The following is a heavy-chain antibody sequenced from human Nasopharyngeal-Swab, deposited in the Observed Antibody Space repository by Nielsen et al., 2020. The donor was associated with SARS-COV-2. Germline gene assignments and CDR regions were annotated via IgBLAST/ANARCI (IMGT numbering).Heavy chain of an antibody. J-gene: IGHJ5*02. CDR2: ISSSSSYI. V-gene: IGHV3-21*01. CDR3: AVSSWQDFDP. CDR1: GFTFSSYS. Sequence: GESLRLSCAASGFTFSSYSMNWVRQAPGKGLEWVSSISSSSSYIYYADSVKGRFTISRDNAKNSLYLQTNSLRAEDTAVYYCAVSSWQDFDPWGQGTLVTVSS. D-gene: IGHD6-13*01.